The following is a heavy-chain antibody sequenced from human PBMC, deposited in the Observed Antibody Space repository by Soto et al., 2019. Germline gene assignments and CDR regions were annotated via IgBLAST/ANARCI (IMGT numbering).Heavy chain of an antibody. V-gene: IGHV4-4*07. CDR3: ARQTTYSSSWFDF. CDR2: IYSSGSA. J-gene: IGHJ5*01. D-gene: IGHD6-13*01. Sequence: SETLSLTCTVSGGSIINYYWTWIRQPAGKGLEWVGRIYSSGSASYNPSLKSRLSMSVDTSKNQFTLKLTSVTAADTALYYCARQTTYSSSWFDFWGQGTLVTVSS. CDR1: GGSIINYY.